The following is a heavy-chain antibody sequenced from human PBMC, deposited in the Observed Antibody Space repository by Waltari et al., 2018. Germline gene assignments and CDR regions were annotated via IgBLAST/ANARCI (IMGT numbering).Heavy chain of an antibody. V-gene: IGHV3-66*01. D-gene: IGHD3-10*01. CDR2: IYSGGST. Sequence: QLMEAGGGLVEPVGSLVLSWAASWFAVSSNYMGWVRQAPGKGLEWVAVIYSGGSTYYADSVKGRFTISRDNSKNTLYLQMNSLRAEDTAVYYCARAQLVGYQHWGQGTLVTVSS. CDR1: WFAVSSNY. J-gene: IGHJ1*01. CDR3: ARAQLVGYQH.